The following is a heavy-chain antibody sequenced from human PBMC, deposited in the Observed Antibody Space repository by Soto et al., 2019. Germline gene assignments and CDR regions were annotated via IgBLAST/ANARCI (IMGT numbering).Heavy chain of an antibody. CDR3: ASDRLLWGYYYYGMDV. V-gene: IGHV3-21*01. CDR2: ISSSSSYI. CDR1: GFTFSSYS. Sequence: GGSLRLSCAASGFTFSSYSMNWVRQAPGKGREWVSSISSSSSYIYYADSVKRRFTISRDNAKNSLYLQMNSLRAEDTAVYYCASDRLLWGYYYYGMDVWGQGTTVTVSS. J-gene: IGHJ6*02. D-gene: IGHD2-2*01.